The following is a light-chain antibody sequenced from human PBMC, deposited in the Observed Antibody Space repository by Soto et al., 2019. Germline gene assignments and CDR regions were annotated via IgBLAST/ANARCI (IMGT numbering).Light chain of an antibody. J-gene: IGKJ4*01. V-gene: IGKV3-11*01. CDR1: QSVSSD. Sequence: EIVLTQSPATLSLSPGNRATLSCRASQSVSSDLAWYQQKPGQAPRLLIYDASTRATGIPARFSGSGSGTDFTLTITGLEPEDFAVYYCQQRSDWPSTFGGGTKVEIK. CDR2: DAS. CDR3: QQRSDWPST.